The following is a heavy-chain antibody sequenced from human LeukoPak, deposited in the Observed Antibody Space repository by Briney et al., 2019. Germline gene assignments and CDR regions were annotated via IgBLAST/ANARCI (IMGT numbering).Heavy chain of an antibody. D-gene: IGHD2-15*01. Sequence: PRGSLRLSCAASGFTFDDYAMHWVRQAPGKGLEWVSGISWNSGSIGYADSVKGRFTISRDNAKNSLYLQMNSLRAEDTALYYCAKDIGYLKYCSGGSCWPYWGQGTLVTVSS. CDR1: GFTFDDYA. CDR2: ISWNSGSI. V-gene: IGHV3-9*01. CDR3: AKDIGYLKYCSGGSCWPY. J-gene: IGHJ4*02.